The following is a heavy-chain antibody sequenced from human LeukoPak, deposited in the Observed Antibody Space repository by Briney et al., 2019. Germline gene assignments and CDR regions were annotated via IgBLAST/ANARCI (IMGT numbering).Heavy chain of an antibody. CDR1: GYTFTGYY. V-gene: IGHV1-2*02. Sequence: ASVKVSCKASGYTFTGYYMHWVRQAPGQGLEWMGWINPNSGGTNYAQKFQGRVPMTRDTSISTAYMELSRLRSDDTAVYYCARGGPGYCSSTSCSSYYYGMDVWGQGTTVTVSS. CDR3: ARGGPGYCSSTSCSSYYYGMDV. CDR2: INPNSGGT. J-gene: IGHJ6*02. D-gene: IGHD2-2*01.